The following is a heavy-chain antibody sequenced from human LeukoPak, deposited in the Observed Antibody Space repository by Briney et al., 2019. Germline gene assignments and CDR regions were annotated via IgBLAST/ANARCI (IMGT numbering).Heavy chain of an antibody. V-gene: IGHV4-59*11. Sequence: SETLSLTCTVSGGSISSHYWSWIRQPPGKGLEWIGYIYYSGSTNYNPSLKSRVTISVDTSKNQFSLKLSSVTAADTAVYYCTHGIGSESISDFWSGYYFSGPKYYYYYMDVWGKGTTVTVSS. CDR2: IYYSGST. CDR3: THGIGSESISDFWSGYYFSGPKYYYYYMDV. CDR1: GGSISSHY. D-gene: IGHD3-3*01. J-gene: IGHJ6*03.